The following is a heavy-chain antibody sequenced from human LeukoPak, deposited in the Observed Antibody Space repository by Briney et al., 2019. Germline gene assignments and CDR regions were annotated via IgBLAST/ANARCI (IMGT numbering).Heavy chain of an antibody. CDR3: AKDFSSWGPSGMDV. Sequence: GGSLRLSCEASGITCSSYAMSWVRQAPGKELEWVSGISSSGGTTYYADSVKGRFTISRDNSKNTLYLQMNSLRAEDTAVYYCAKDFSSWGPSGMDVWGQGTTVTVSS. CDR1: GITCSSYA. V-gene: IGHV3-23*01. D-gene: IGHD1-26*01. CDR2: ISSSGGTT. J-gene: IGHJ6*02.